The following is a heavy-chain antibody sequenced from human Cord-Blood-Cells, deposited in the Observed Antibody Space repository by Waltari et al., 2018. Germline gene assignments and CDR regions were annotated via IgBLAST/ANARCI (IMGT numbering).Heavy chain of an antibody. D-gene: IGHD6-6*01. CDR2: IYYSGIT. CDR3: AREFGSYSSSSYY. V-gene: IGHV4-39*02. Sequence: QLQLQESGPGLVKPSETLSLTCTVSGGSISSSSYYWGRIRPPPGKGLEWIGSIYYSGITYYNPSLKSRVTISVDTSKNQFSLKLSSVTAADTAVYYCAREFGSYSSSSYYWGQGTLVTVSS. J-gene: IGHJ4*02. CDR1: GGSISSSSYY.